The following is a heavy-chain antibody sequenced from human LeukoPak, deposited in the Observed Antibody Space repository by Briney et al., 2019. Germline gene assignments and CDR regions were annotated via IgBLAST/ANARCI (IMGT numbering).Heavy chain of an antibody. J-gene: IGHJ6*03. V-gene: IGHV3-21*01. CDR1: GFTFSSYS. CDR2: ISSSSSYI. Sequence: PGGSLRLSCAASGFTFSSYSMNWVRQAPGKGLEWVSSISSSSSYIYYADSVKGRFTISRDNAKNSPYLQMNSLRAEDTAVYYCARGSAGGYMDVWGKGTTVTVSS. D-gene: IGHD3-16*01. CDR3: ARGSAGGYMDV.